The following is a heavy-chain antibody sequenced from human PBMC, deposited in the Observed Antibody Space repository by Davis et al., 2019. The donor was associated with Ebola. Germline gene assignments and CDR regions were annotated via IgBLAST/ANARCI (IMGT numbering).Heavy chain of an antibody. V-gene: IGHV3-11*01. Sequence: GESLKISCAASGFTFSDYYMSWIRQAPGKGLEWVSYISSSGSTIYYADPVKGRFTISRDNAKNSLYLQMNSLRAEDTAVYYCARDRSGFYGMDVWGKGTTVTVSS. CDR3: ARDRSGFYGMDV. CDR1: GFTFSDYY. CDR2: ISSSGSTI. J-gene: IGHJ6*04.